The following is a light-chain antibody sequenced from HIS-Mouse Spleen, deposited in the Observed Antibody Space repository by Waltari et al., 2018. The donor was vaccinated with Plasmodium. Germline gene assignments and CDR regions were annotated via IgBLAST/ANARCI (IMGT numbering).Light chain of an antibody. V-gene: IGLV2-23*03. CDR3: CSYAGSSTFV. J-gene: IGLJ3*02. CDR1: SSDVGSYTL. Sequence: QSALTQPASVSGSPGQSIPISCPGTSSDVGSYTLVSWYQPHPGKAPKLMIYEGSKRPSGVSNRFSGSKSGNTASLTISGLQAEDEADYYCCSYAGSSTFVFGGGTKLTIL. CDR2: EGS.